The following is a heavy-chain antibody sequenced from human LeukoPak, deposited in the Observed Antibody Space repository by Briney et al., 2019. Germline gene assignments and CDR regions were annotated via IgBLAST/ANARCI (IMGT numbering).Heavy chain of an antibody. V-gene: IGHV4-34*01. CDR2: INDDGST. J-gene: IGHJ4*02. CDR1: GGSFIGYY. CDR3: ARGSMWRYFDY. Sequence: SETLSLTCAVYGGSFIGYYWSWTRQPSGMDLEWIGEINDDGSTFYNPSLKSRVTISLDTSKNQFSLRLSSVTAADTAVYYCARGSMWRYFDYWGQGTLVTVSS. D-gene: IGHD2/OR15-2a*01.